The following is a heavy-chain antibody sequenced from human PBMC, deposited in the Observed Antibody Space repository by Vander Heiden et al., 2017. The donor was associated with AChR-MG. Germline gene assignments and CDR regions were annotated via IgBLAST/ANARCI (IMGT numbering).Heavy chain of an antibody. V-gene: IGHV4-39*01. D-gene: IGHD3-10*01. J-gene: IGHJ6*03. CDR2: IYYSGST. CDR1: GGSISSSSYY. CDR3: ARLKFGGRAKGYYYYMDV. Sequence: QLQLQESGPGLVKPSETLSLTCTVSGGSISSSSYYWGWIRQPPGKGLEWIGSIYYSGSTYYNPSLKSRVTISVDTSKNQFSLKLSSVTAADTAVYYCARLKFGGRAKGYYYYMDVWGKGTTVTVSS.